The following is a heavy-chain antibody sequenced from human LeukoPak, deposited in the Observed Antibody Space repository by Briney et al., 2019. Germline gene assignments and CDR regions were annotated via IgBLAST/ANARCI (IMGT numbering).Heavy chain of an antibody. Sequence: GGSLRLSCAASGFTFSSYWMNWVRQAPGKGLVWDSRIASDGSSTTYADSVKGRFSISRDNAKNTLYLQMNSLRVEDTAVYYCARGRPHGNDYWGQGTLVTVSS. J-gene: IGHJ4*02. CDR1: GFTFSSYW. D-gene: IGHD4-23*01. CDR3: ARGRPHGNDY. CDR2: IASDGSST. V-gene: IGHV3-74*01.